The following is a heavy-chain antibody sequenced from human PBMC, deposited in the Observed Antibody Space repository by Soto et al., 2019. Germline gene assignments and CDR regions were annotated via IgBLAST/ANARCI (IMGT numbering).Heavy chain of an antibody. Sequence: QVQLQESGPGLVKPSGTLSLTCAVSSDSIRSSNWWSWVRQPPGKGLEWIGEIFPSGRTNYNPSLMSRVTISVDKSKNQFSLNLSSVTAADTAVYYCARRATAELPSNWLAPWGQGILVIVSS. CDR3: ARRATAELPSNWLAP. CDR2: IFPSGRT. V-gene: IGHV4-4*02. CDR1: SDSIRSSNW. D-gene: IGHD5-12*01. J-gene: IGHJ5*02.